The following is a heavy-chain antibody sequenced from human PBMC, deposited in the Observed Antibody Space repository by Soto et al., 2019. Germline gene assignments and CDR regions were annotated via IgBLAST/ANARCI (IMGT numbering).Heavy chain of an antibody. J-gene: IGHJ3*01. CDR1: GFTFSSHD. CDR2: IWTSGST. V-gene: IGHV3-53*01. Sequence: EVQLVESGGGLIQPGGSLRLSCEASGFTFSSHDMNWVRQAPGKGLEWVSLIWTSGSTAYADSVKGRFTISRDNSKSALYLHMSRLRAEDTAVYYCATRPLLRGAPWGQGTMVTVSS. D-gene: IGHD3-16*01. CDR3: ATRPLLRGAP.